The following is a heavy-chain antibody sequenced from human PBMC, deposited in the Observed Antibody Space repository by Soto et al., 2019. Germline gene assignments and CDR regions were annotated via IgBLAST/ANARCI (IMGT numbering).Heavy chain of an antibody. V-gene: IGHV3-33*01. CDR3: ARDPSYSSGSSWFDP. CDR2: IWYDGSNK. Sequence: GGSLRLSCAASGFTFSSYGMHWVRQAPGKGLEWVAVIWYDGSNKYYADSVKGRFTISRDNSKNTLYLQMNSLRAEDTAVYYCARDPSYSSGSSWFDPWGQGTLVTVSS. D-gene: IGHD6-19*01. J-gene: IGHJ5*02. CDR1: GFTFSSYG.